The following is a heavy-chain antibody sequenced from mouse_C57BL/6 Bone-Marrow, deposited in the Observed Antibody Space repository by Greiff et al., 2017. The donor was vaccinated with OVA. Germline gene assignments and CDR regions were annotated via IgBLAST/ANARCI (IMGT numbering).Heavy chain of an antibody. CDR1: GFSLSTFGMG. D-gene: IGHD1-1*01. V-gene: IGHV8-8*01. Sequence: QVTLKESGPGILQPSQTLSLTCSFSGFSLSTFGMGVGWIRQPSGKGLEWLAHIWWDDDKYYNPALKSRLTISKDTSKNQVFLKIANVDTADTATYYCARKDYYGSSFYFDYWGQGTTLTVSS. CDR3: ARKDYYGSSFYFDY. CDR2: IWWDDDK. J-gene: IGHJ2*01.